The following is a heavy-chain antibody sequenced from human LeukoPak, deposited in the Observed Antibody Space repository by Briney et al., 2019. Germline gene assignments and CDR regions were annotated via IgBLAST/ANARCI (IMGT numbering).Heavy chain of an antibody. V-gene: IGHV3-48*04. Sequence: PGGALLLSCAASGFTFSRYSINWVRQAPGKGLEWGSYITSSSSTIYYADAVKGRFSISRDNAKNSGYLQMNSLRAEDTAEYYCARVRSGGDFDCWGQGTLVTVSS. D-gene: IGHD3-10*01. CDR1: GFTFSRYS. CDR3: ARVRSGGDFDC. CDR2: ITSSSSTI. J-gene: IGHJ4*02.